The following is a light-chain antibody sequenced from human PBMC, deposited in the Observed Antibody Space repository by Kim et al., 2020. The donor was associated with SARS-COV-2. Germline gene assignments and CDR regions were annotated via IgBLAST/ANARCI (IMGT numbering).Light chain of an antibody. CDR1: TSNSGRNT. Sequence: GQRSTSSCSRSTSNSGRNTGNWYQQRPGTAPKLIMFGKHERPSGVPDRFSGSKSDTSASLAISGLQSDDEADYYCSAWDDSLNGLLFGGGTQLTVL. CDR3: SAWDDSLNGLL. J-gene: IGLJ2*01. V-gene: IGLV1-44*01. CDR2: GKH.